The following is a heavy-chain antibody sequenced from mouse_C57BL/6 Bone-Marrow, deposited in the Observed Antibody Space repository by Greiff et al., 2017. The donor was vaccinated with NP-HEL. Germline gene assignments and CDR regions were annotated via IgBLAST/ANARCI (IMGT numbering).Heavy chain of an antibody. J-gene: IGHJ3*01. D-gene: IGHD2-3*01. CDR2: IWSDGST. CDR1: GFSLTSYG. CDR3: ARGYDGYPWFAY. V-gene: IGHV2-6*03. Sequence: VQVVESGPGLVAPSQSLSITCTVSGFSLTSYGVHWVRQPPGKGLEWLVVIWSDGSTTYNSALKSRLSISKDNSKSQVFLKMNSLQTDDAAMYYCARGYDGYPWFAYWGQGTLVTVSA.